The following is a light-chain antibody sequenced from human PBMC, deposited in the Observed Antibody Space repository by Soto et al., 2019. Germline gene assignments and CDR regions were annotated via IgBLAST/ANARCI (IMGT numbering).Light chain of an antibody. J-gene: IGKJ2*01. CDR1: QSVSNN. V-gene: IGKV3-15*01. CDR2: GAS. CDR3: QQYNNWPPMYT. Sequence: EIVMTQSPATLSVSPGERATLSCRASQSVSNNLAWYQQKPGQAPRLLIYGASARATGIPARFSGSGSGTEFTLTITSLQSEDFAVYYCQQYNNWPPMYTFGQGTKLEIQ.